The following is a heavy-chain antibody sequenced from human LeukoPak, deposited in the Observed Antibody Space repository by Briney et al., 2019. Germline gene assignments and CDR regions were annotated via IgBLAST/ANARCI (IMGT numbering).Heavy chain of an antibody. CDR3: AHSLYDYIWGSYRYNWFDP. J-gene: IGHJ5*02. Sequence: SGPTLVKPTQTLTLTCTFSGFSLSTRGVGVGWIRQPPGKALEWLALIYWNDDKRYSPSLKSRLTITKDTSKNQVVLTMTNMDPVDTATYYCAHSLYDYIWGSYRYNWFDPWGQGTLVTVSS. CDR2: IYWNDDK. CDR1: GFSLSTRGVG. V-gene: IGHV2-5*01. D-gene: IGHD3-16*02.